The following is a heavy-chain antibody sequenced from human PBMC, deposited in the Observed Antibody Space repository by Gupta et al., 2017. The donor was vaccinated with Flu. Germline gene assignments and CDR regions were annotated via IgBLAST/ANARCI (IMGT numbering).Heavy chain of an antibody. J-gene: IGHJ6*03. V-gene: IGHV4-39*02. D-gene: IGHD2-8*01. Sequence: PGKGLEWIGSVYHTGTTNYNPSLKSRVTMSVDSSKNHVSLKLTSVTAADTAVYYCARSNAASAFYYYYYLDVWGKGTTVTDSS. CDR3: ARSNAASAFYYYYYLDV. CDR2: VYHTGTT.